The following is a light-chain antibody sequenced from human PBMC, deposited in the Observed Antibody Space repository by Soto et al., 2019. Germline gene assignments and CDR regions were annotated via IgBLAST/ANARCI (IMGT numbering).Light chain of an antibody. CDR2: GAS. J-gene: IGKJ1*01. V-gene: IGKV3-15*01. Sequence: EIVLTQSPVTLSLSPGERATLSCRASQSVNNNLAWYQQKLGQAPRVLIYGASTRATGIPARFTGSGSGTEFILTITSLQSEDSAVYYCQEYNTWPWTFGQGTKVEFK. CDR1: QSVNNN. CDR3: QEYNTWPWT.